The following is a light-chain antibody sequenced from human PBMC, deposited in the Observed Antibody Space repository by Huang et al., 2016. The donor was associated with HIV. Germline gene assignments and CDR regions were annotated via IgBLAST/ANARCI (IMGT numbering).Light chain of an antibody. V-gene: IGKV1-6*02. J-gene: IGKJ1*01. CDR2: AAS. Sequence: AIQLTQSPSSLSASVGDRVTITCQASQDITNDLGWYQQKPGKAPKLLISAASTLRSGVPSRFSGSGSGTDFTLTISSLQPEEFATYFCLQDFTYPRTFGQGTRVEI. CDR1: QDITND. CDR3: LQDFTYPRT.